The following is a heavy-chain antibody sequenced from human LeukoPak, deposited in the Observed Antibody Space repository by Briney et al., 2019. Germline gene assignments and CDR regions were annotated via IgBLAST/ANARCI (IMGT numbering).Heavy chain of an antibody. Sequence: SGGSLRLSCAASGFNFDDYTMHWVRQRPGKGLEWLPFISWNGDITYYADSVRGRFTISRDNSKNSLFLRMNSLTPDDTALYYCVKDLYRGTTIVTVFESWGQGALVSVSS. J-gene: IGHJ4*02. D-gene: IGHD1-26*01. CDR1: GFNFDDYT. CDR2: ISWNGDIT. CDR3: VKDLYRGTTIVTVFES. V-gene: IGHV3-43*01.